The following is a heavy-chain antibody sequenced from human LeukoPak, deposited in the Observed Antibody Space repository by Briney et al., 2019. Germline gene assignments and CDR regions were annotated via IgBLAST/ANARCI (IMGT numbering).Heavy chain of an antibody. Sequence: ASVKVSCKASGYSFTGYSLHWVRQAPGQGLEWVGWINPNSGGTNYAQKFQGRVTMTRDTSISTTYMELSRLRSDDTAVYYCARGPPKILWGYSSGERFDYWGQGTLVTVSS. CDR2: INPNSGGT. V-gene: IGHV1-2*02. CDR1: GYSFTGYS. CDR3: ARGPPKILWGYSSGERFDY. D-gene: IGHD6-25*01. J-gene: IGHJ4*02.